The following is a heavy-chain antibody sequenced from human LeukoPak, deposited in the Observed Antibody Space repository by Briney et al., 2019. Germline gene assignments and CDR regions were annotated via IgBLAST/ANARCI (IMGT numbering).Heavy chain of an antibody. D-gene: IGHD3-10*01. V-gene: IGHV4-59*08. CDR2: IYYSGST. CDR3: ARHLEAGSSSWFDP. CDR1: GGPISSYY. J-gene: IGHJ5*02. Sequence: SETLSLTCTVSGGPISSYYWSWIRQPPGKGLEWSGYIYYSGSTNYNPSLKSRVTISVDTFKNQFSLKLSSVTAAYTAVYYWARHLEAGSSSWFDPWGQGTLVTVSS.